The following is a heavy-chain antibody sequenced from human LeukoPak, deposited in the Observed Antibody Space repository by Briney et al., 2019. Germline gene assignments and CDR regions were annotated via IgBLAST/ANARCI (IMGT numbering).Heavy chain of an antibody. D-gene: IGHD6-13*01. V-gene: IGHV1-46*01. CDR1: GYTFTSYY. CDR3: ARVVTAAALRANWFDP. Sequence: GASVKVSCKASGYTFTSYYMHWVRQAPGQGLEWMGIINPSGGSTSYAQKFQGRVTMTRDTSTSTVYMELSSLRSEDTAVYYCARVVTAAALRANWFDPWGQGTLVTVSS. CDR2: INPSGGST. J-gene: IGHJ5*02.